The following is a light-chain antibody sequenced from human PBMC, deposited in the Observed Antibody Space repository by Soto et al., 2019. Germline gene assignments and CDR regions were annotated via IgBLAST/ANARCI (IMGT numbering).Light chain of an antibody. CDR2: GDN. Sequence: QSVLTQPPSASGTPGQRVTISCSGRASSIGTNTVNWYRQLPGTAPKLLIYGDNQRPSGVPDRFSGSKSGTSASLAISGLQSEDEVEYYCAAWDGSLNNVLFGGGTKVTVL. J-gene: IGLJ2*01. CDR1: ASSIGTNT. CDR3: AAWDGSLNNVL. V-gene: IGLV1-44*01.